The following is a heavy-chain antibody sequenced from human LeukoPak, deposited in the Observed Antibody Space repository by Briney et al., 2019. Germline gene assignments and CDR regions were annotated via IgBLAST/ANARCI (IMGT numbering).Heavy chain of an antibody. CDR2: IYPGDSDT. V-gene: IGHV5-51*01. J-gene: IGHJ4*02. CDR1: GSRFTSYW. CDR3: AGVIGTAMVTP. Sequence: GGSLQISCQGPGSRFTSYWIGWVRQLPGKGLEWMGIIYPGDSDTKYSPSFQGQVTMSVDKSMSTAYLQWSSLKASDTAIYYCAGVIGTAMVTPWGQGTLVIVSS. D-gene: IGHD5-18*01.